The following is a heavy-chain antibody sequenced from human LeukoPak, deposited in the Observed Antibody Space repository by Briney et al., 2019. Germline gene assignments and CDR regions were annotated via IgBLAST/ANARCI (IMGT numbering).Heavy chain of an antibody. D-gene: IGHD5-18*01. Sequence: GGSLRLSCAASGFTFSSYWMSWVRQAPGKGLDWVANINQDGSEKYYVDSVKGRFTISRDNAKNSLYLQMNTLRAEDTAVYYCARMWIQLWPQDNWGQGTLVTVSS. J-gene: IGHJ4*02. CDR2: INQDGSEK. CDR3: ARMWIQLWPQDN. CDR1: GFTFSSYW. V-gene: IGHV3-7*03.